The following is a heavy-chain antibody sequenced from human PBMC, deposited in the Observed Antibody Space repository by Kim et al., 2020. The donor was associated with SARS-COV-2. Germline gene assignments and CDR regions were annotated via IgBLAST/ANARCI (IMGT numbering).Heavy chain of an antibody. CDR2: MNPEIGDT. D-gene: IGHD7-27*01. Sequence: ASVKVSCKASGYMFTNYDINWIRQTPGQGLEWMGWMNPEIGDTGYGRKFLGRVTMTRNTSIGTAYLEVNTLRSDDAAVYYCARGWEVSNWGYMITYYYTMDVWGQGTTVTVSS. J-gene: IGHJ6*02. CDR1: GYMFTNYD. V-gene: IGHV1-8*01. CDR3: ARGWEVSNWGYMITYYYTMDV.